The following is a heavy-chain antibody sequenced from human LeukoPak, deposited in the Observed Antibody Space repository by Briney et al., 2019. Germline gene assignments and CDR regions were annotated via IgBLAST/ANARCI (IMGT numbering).Heavy chain of an antibody. J-gene: IGHJ4*02. D-gene: IGHD6-19*01. CDR1: GFTFSSYA. V-gene: IGHV3-23*01. CDR2: ISGSGGST. Sequence: GGSLRLSCAASGFTFSSYAMSWVRQAPGKGLEWVSAISGSGGSTYYADSVKGRFTISRDNAKNSLYLQMNSLRAEDTAVYYCARDLSFSSGWDYWGQGTLVTVSS. CDR3: ARDLSFSSGWDY.